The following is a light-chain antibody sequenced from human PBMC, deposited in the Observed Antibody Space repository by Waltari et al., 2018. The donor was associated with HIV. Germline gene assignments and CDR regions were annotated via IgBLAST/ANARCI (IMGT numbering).Light chain of an antibody. V-gene: IGKV1-8*01. J-gene: IGKJ1*01. CDR3: QQYYDYPWT. Sequence: IRMTQSPSSLSASTGDRVNITCRASHPVSDYVAWFRQRPGETPQFLLFGASTLHTGVPSRFSGTSSGTEFTLSVSCLQSEDFATFFCQQYYDYPWTFGPGTQIEV. CDR1: HPVSDY. CDR2: GAS.